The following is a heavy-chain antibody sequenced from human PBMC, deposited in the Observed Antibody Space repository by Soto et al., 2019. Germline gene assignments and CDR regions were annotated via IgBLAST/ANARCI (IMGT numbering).Heavy chain of an antibody. Sequence: SVKFSCKASGYTCTGHYMHWVRQAPGQGLEWMRWINPNSGGTNYAQKFQGWVTMPRDTSISTAYMELSRLRSDDTAVYYCARGRSGYCSSTSCSSPYTFDIWGQGTMVTVSS. CDR2: INPNSGGT. CDR3: ARGRSGYCSSTSCSSPYTFDI. CDR1: GYTCTGHY. V-gene: IGHV1-2*04. D-gene: IGHD2-2*01. J-gene: IGHJ3*02.